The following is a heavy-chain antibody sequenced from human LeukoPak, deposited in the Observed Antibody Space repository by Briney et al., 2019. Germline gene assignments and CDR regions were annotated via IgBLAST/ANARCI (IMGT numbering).Heavy chain of an antibody. J-gene: IGHJ1*01. V-gene: IGHV1-8*01. Sequence: ASVGVSDKPAGYTFTSYDTNCVRQATLQWLESIVWMHPNSGNTGYAQKFQGRVTMSRNTSIRTDYMEMSSLRSEEPAVYSCARGLRWLQLRRILLYWGKGNLVPVSS. CDR2: MHPNSGNT. D-gene: IGHD5-24*01. CDR1: GYTFTSYD. CDR3: ARGLRWLQLRRILLY.